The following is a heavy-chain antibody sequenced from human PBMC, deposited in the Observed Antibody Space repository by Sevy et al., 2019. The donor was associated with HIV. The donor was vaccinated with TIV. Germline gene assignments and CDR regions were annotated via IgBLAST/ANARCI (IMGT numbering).Heavy chain of an antibody. CDR2: IYHSGST. Sequence: SETLSLTCAVSGGSISSSNWWSWVRQPPGKGLEWIGEIYHSGSTNYNPSLKSRVTISVDKSKNQFSLKLSSVTAADTAVYYCAREKVDSSGYYSGETDYWGQGTLVTVSS. J-gene: IGHJ4*02. D-gene: IGHD3-22*01. CDR3: AREKVDSSGYYSGETDY. V-gene: IGHV4-4*02. CDR1: GGSISSSNW.